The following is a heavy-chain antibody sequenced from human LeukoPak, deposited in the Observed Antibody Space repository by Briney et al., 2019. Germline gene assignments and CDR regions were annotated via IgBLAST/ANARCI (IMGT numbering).Heavy chain of an antibody. D-gene: IGHD3-22*01. CDR1: GFTFGDYA. CDR2: IRSKAYGATT. V-gene: IGHV3-49*03. CDR3: TREYYYHSSGFDY. Sequence: GGSLRLSCTASGFTFGDYAMSWFRQAPGKGLQWVGYIRSKAYGATTEYAASVKGRFPISRDDSKSIAYLQMNSLKTEDTAVYYCTREYYYHSSGFDYWGQGTLVTVSS. J-gene: IGHJ4*02.